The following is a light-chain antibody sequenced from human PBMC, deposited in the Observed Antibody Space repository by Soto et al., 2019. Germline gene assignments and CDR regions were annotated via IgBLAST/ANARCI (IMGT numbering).Light chain of an antibody. CDR1: QSVSSSY. CDR3: QHFGGTTFT. Sequence: EILLTQSPGTLSLSPGEGATLPFRASQSVSSSYIAWYQQRPGQTPSLLIYGASTRATGIPDRFSGSGSGTHFTLTISRLEPGDFAVYYCQHFGGTTFTFGQGTRLEIK. V-gene: IGKV3-20*01. J-gene: IGKJ5*01. CDR2: GAS.